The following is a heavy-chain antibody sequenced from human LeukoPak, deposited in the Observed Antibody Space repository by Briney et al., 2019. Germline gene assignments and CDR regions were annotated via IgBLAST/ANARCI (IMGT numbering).Heavy chain of an antibody. CDR3: ARKVNDYGIVR. V-gene: IGHV4-34*01. D-gene: IGHD4-17*01. CDR1: GGSFSGYY. Sequence: PSETLSLTCAVYGGSFSGYYWSWIRQPPGKGLEWIGEINHSGSTNYNPSLKSRVTISVDTSKNQFSLKLSSVTAADTAVYYRARKVNDYGIVRWGQGTLVTVSS. J-gene: IGHJ4*02. CDR2: INHSGST.